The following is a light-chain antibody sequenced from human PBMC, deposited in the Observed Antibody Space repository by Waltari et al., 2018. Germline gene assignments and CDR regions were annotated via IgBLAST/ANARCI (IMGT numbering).Light chain of an antibody. J-gene: IGKJ4*01. CDR1: QSISSY. CDR3: QQSFTTPLT. V-gene: IGKV1-39*01. CDR2: ASS. Sequence: DVQMTQSPSSLSASLGARVTITCRAGQSISSYLNWYQQKPGMAPKLLIYASSTLQTGVPSRFSGSGSGTDFTLTISSLQPEDFATYYCQQSFTTPLTFGGGTK.